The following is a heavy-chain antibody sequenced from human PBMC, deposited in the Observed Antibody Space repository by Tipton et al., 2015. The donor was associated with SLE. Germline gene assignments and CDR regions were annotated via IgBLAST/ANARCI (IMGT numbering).Heavy chain of an antibody. CDR3: ASRGRGTYFNGFDY. V-gene: IGHV4-59*08. D-gene: IGHD1-26*01. Sequence: TLSLTCSVSGGSISSNYWIWIRQPPGKGLEWIGYISDGGGTNYNPSLKSRVTISVDMAKNQFSLKLSSVTAADTAVYYCASRGRGTYFNGFDYWGQGTRVTVSS. CDR1: GGSISSNY. J-gene: IGHJ4*02. CDR2: ISDGGGT.